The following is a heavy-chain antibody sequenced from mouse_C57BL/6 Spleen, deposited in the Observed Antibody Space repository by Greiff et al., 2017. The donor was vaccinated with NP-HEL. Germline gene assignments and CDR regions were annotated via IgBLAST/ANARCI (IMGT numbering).Heavy chain of an antibody. V-gene: IGHV1-81*01. CDR2: IYPRSGNT. D-gene: IGHD1-1*01. CDR3: ARGGDYYGSSPFDY. J-gene: IGHJ2*01. CDR1: GYTFTSYG. Sequence: QVQLQQSGAELARPGDSVKLSCKASGYTFTSYGISWVQQRTGQGLEWIGEIYPRSGNTYYHEKFKGKATLTSDKSASTAYMALRSLTSEDSAVYCCARGGDYYGSSPFDYWGQGTTRTVSS.